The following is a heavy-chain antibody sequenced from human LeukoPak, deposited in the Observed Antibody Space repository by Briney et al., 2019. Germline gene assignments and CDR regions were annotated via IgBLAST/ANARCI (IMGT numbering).Heavy chain of an antibody. CDR3: AIGGTYGSGS. Sequence: GGSLRLSCAASGFPFANTWMHWVRQAPGWGLVWVSLINNDGSTTHYADSVKGRFTISRDNAKNTVYLQMNSLRAEDTAVYYCAIGGTYGSGSWGQGTLVTVSS. CDR1: GFPFANTW. J-gene: IGHJ4*02. D-gene: IGHD3-10*01. V-gene: IGHV3-74*01. CDR2: INNDGSTT.